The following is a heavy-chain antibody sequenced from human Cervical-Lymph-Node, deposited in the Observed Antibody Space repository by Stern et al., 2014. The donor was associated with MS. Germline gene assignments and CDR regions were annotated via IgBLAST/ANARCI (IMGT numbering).Heavy chain of an antibody. J-gene: IGHJ4*02. V-gene: IGHV1-8*02. D-gene: IGHD3-3*01. CDR3: AREPIGASNYLDY. Sequence: QVQLEQPGAGVRQPGASVRASRKTSGYTFSSYDVHWARQAPGQGLESIGWIIPKSGITGYAQSFQGRVTVTRDTSIRTAYMDLSGLTSDDTAVYFCAREPIGASNYLDYWGQGILVTVSS. CDR1: GYTFSSYD. CDR2: IIPKSGIT.